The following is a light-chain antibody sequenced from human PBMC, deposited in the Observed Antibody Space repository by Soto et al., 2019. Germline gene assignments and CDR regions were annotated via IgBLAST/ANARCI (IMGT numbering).Light chain of an antibody. CDR1: QSVTSTS. V-gene: IGKV3-20*01. Sequence: EIVLTQSPGNLSLSPGERATLSCRASQSVTSTSLAWYQQKRGQAPRLLIYGVSSRATSIPDRFSGSGSGTDFTLTISRLEPEDFAVYYCQHFDSSLLTFCGGTKVEIK. J-gene: IGKJ4*01. CDR3: QHFDSSLLT. CDR2: GVS.